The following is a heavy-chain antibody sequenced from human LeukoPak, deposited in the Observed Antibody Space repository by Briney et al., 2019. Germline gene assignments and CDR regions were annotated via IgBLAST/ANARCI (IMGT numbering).Heavy chain of an antibody. CDR2: INPNTGGT. Sequence: ASVKVSCKASGYSFTGNYMHWVRQAPGPGFEWMGWINPNTGGTNYAQKFKGRVLMTRDTSISTAYLELSSLKSDDTAVYYCARVGYCSRGVCYNYDYWGQGTQVTVSS. CDR1: GYSFTGNY. J-gene: IGHJ4*02. D-gene: IGHD2-8*01. V-gene: IGHV1-2*02. CDR3: ARVGYCSRGVCYNYDY.